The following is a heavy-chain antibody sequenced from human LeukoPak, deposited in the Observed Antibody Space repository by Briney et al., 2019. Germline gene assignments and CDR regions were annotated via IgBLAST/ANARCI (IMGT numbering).Heavy chain of an antibody. CDR3: ARVSKYSYGYEGYYFDY. V-gene: IGHV4-4*07. Sequence: SETLSLTCTVSGGSISSYDWSWIRQPAGKGLEWIGRIYTSGSTNYNPSLKSRVTMSVDTSKNQFSLKLSSVTAADTAVYYCARVSKYSYGYEGYYFDYWGQGTLVTVSS. J-gene: IGHJ4*02. CDR2: IYTSGST. D-gene: IGHD5-18*01. CDR1: GGSISSYD.